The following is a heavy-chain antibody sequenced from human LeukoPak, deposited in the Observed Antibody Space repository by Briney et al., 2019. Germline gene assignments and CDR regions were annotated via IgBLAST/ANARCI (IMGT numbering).Heavy chain of an antibody. CDR1: GYTFTSYY. CDR2: INPSGGST. D-gene: IGHD4-17*01. Sequence: ASVKVSCKASGYTFTSYYMHWVRQAPGQGLEWMGIINPSGGSTSYAQKFQGRVTMNRDTSTSTVYMELSSLRSEDTAVYYCARPHYGDYRGPYYFDYWGQGTLVTVSS. J-gene: IGHJ4*02. V-gene: IGHV1-46*01. CDR3: ARPHYGDYRGPYYFDY.